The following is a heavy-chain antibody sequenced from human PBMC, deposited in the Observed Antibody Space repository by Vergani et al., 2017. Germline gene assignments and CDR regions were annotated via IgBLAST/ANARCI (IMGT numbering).Heavy chain of an antibody. CDR3: ARDGSVDTAMVYFDY. CDR1: GYTFTGYY. D-gene: IGHD5-18*01. V-gene: IGHV1-2*02. J-gene: IGHJ4*02. Sequence: QVQLVQSWAEVKKPGASVKVSCKASGYTFTGYYMHWVRQAPGQGLEWMGWINPNSGGTNYAQKFQGRVTMTRDTSISTAYMELSRLRSDDTAVYYCARDGSVDTAMVYFDYWGQGTLVTVSS. CDR2: INPNSGGT.